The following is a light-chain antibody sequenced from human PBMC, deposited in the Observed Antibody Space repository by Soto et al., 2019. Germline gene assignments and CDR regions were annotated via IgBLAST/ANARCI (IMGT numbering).Light chain of an antibody. CDR3: QSYDSSLSTYL. CDR2: GNS. Sequence: QSALTQTPSVSGAPGQRVTISCTGSSSNIGAGYDVPWYQQFPGTAPKLLIFGNSDRPSGVPDRFSGSKSGTSASLAITGLQAEDEADYFCQSYDSSLSTYLFGTGTKV. CDR1: SSNIGAGYD. V-gene: IGLV1-40*01. J-gene: IGLJ1*01.